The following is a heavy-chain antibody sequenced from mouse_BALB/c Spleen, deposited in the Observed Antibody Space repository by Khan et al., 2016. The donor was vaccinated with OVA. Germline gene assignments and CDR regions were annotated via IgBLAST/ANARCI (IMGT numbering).Heavy chain of an antibody. V-gene: IGHV9-3-1*01. CDR1: GYTFTNYG. J-gene: IGHJ1*01. CDR3: ASGGYGYFDV. Sequence: QIQLVQSGPELKKPGETVKISCKASGYTFTNYGMNWVKQAPGEGLKWMGWINTYTGEPTYADDFKGRFAFSLETSASPAYLQISNLKNEDSASYFCASGGYGYFDVWGAGTTVTVSS. D-gene: IGHD1-1*02. CDR2: INTYTGEP.